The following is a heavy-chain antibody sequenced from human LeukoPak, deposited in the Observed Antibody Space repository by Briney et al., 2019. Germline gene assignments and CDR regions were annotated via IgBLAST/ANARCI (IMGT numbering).Heavy chain of an antibody. CDR2: IYNSGST. CDR3: ATCRDEFGDYGFTS. V-gene: IGHV4-59*01. Sequence: KPSETLSLTCTVSGYSISSNDWNWIRQPPGKGLECIGYIYNSGSTKYNPSLKRRVTISVDTSKHLFSLKLTSVTAADTAVYYCATCRDEFGDYGFTSWGQGTLVTVSS. CDR1: GYSISSND. J-gene: IGHJ5*02. D-gene: IGHD4-17*01.